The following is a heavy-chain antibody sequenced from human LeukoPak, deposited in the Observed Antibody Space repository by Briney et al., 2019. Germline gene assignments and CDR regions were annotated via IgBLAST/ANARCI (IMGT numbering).Heavy chain of an antibody. D-gene: IGHD3-3*01. Sequence: SETLSLTCAVYGGSFSGYYWSWIRQPPGKGLEWIGEINHSGSTNYNPSLKSRVTISVDTSKNQFSLKLSSVTAADTAVYYCARDAAGLNDFWNGYPRGVFDYWGQGTLVTVSS. J-gene: IGHJ4*02. CDR2: INHSGST. V-gene: IGHV4-34*01. CDR1: GGSFSGYY. CDR3: ARDAAGLNDFWNGYPRGVFDY.